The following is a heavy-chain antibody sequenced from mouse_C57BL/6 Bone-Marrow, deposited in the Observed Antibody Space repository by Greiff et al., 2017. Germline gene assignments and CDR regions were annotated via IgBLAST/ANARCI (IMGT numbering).Heavy chain of an antibody. D-gene: IGHD1-1*01. CDR1: GYTFTSYW. CDR3: AREGRYYFDY. CDR2: IDPSDSYT. J-gene: IGHJ2*01. Sequence: QVQLQQPGAELVMPGASVKLSCKASGYTFTSYWMHWVKQRPGQGLEWIGEIDPSDSYTNYNQKFKGKSTLTVDKSSSTAYMQLSSLTSEDSAVYSCAREGRYYFDYWGQGTTLTVSS. V-gene: IGHV1-69*01.